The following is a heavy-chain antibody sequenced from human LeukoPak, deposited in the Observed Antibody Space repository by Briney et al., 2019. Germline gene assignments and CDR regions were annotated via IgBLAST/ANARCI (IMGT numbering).Heavy chain of an antibody. CDR2: INAGNGNT. CDR1: GYTFTSYA. J-gene: IGHJ4*02. Sequence: ASVKVSCKASGYTFTSYAMHWVRQAPGQRLEWMGWINAGNGNTKYSQKFQGRVTITRDTSVSTAYMELSSLRSEDTAVYYCARDPPFSIFGGVPPTFDFWGQGTLVTVSS. CDR3: ARDPPFSIFGGVPPTFDF. V-gene: IGHV1-3*01. D-gene: IGHD3-3*01.